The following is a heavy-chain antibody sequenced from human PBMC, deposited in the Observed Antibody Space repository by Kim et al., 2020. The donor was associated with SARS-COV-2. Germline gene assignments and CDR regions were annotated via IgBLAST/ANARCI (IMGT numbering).Heavy chain of an antibody. CDR1: GDSVARNTGT. V-gene: IGHV6-1*01. D-gene: IGHD6-19*01. CDR3: ARAVAGRGAAFDI. CDR2: TYYRSKWYD. J-gene: IGHJ3*02. Sequence: SQTLSLTCAISGDSVARNTGTGNGSRQAPARSLEGRGRTYYRSKWYDEYAVSVKSRITINPDTSKNQFSLQLNSVTPEDTAVYYCARAVAGRGAAFDIWGQGTLVTVSS.